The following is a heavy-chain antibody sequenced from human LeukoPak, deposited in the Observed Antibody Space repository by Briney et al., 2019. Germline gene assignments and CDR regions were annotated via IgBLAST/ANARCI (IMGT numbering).Heavy chain of an antibody. J-gene: IGHJ6*03. CDR3: ARAYSSSSRRNYYYYMDV. CDR1: GYTFTSYG. D-gene: IGHD6-6*01. Sequence: ASVKVSCKASGYTFTSYGISWVRQAPGQGLEWMGWISAYNGNTNYAQKLQGRVTMTRNTSISTAYMELSSLRSEDTAVYYCARAYSSSSRRNYYYYMDVWGKGTTVTVSS. V-gene: IGHV1-18*01. CDR2: ISAYNGNT.